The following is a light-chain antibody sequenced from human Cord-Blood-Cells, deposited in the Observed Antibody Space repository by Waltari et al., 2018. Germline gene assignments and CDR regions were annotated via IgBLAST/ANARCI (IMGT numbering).Light chain of an antibody. J-gene: IGLJ2*01. CDR1: TGPVTSGYY. CDR2: STS. V-gene: IGLV7-43*01. CDR3: LLYYGGAQPF. Sequence: QTVVTQEPSLTVSPGGTVTLTCPSSTGPVTSGYYPNWFQQKPAQAPRALIYSTSNKPSWTPARFSGSLLGGKAALTLSGVQPEDEAEYYCLLYYGGAQPFFGGGTKLTVL.